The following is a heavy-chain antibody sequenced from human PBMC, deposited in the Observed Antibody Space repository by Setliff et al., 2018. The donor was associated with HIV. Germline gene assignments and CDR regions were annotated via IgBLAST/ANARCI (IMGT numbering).Heavy chain of an antibody. V-gene: IGHV3-48*01. J-gene: IGHJ6*02. Sequence: PGGSLRLSCAASGFRFSNFHMHWVRQAPGRGLEWVSFIGKSGTKYYTDSVKGRFTIPRDNGKNFLFLQMNSLRAEDTAIYFCARSFPYYYESSGLYAMDVWGQGTTVTVSS. CDR1: GFRFSNFH. D-gene: IGHD3-22*01. CDR3: ARSFPYYYESSGLYAMDV. CDR2: IGKSGTK.